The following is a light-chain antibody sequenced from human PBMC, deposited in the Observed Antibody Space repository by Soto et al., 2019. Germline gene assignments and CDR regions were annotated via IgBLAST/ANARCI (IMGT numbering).Light chain of an antibody. CDR3: PKNRSSPSLT. Sequence: EIVLTQSPGTLSLSPGERATLSCRASQSVSSSYLAWYQQKPGQAPRLLIYGASSRATGIPDRISGSGTGTAFTLTISRLEPEDFAVYYCPKNRSSPSLTFGGGIKVEIK. V-gene: IGKV3-20*01. CDR1: QSVSSSY. J-gene: IGKJ4*01. CDR2: GAS.